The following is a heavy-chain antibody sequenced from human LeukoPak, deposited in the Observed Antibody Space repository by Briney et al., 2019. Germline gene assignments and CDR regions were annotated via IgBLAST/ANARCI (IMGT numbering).Heavy chain of an antibody. CDR3: ASQYCSGGSCYFLDVYYYYYMDV. CDR1: GGTFSSYA. D-gene: IGHD2-15*01. J-gene: IGHJ6*03. CDR2: IIPIFGTA. Sequence: ASVKVSCKASGGTFSSYAISWVRQAPGQGLEWMGGIIPIFGTANYAQKFQGRVTITTDESTSTAYMELSSLRSEDTAVYFCASQYCSGGSCYFLDVYYYYYMDVWGKGTTVTVSS. V-gene: IGHV1-69*05.